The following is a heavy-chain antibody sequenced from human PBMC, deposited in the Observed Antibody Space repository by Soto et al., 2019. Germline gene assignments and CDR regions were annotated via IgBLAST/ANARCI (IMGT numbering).Heavy chain of an antibody. Sequence: QVQLVESGGGVVQPGRSLRLSCAASGFTFSSYGMHWVRQAPGKGLEWVAVIWYDGSNKYYADSVKGRFTISRDNSKNTLNLQMNRLRAEDTAVYYCARASSTGTTEFYFDYWGQGTLVTVSS. V-gene: IGHV3-33*01. J-gene: IGHJ4*02. D-gene: IGHD1-7*01. CDR2: IWYDGSNK. CDR3: ARASSTGTTEFYFDY. CDR1: GFTFSSYG.